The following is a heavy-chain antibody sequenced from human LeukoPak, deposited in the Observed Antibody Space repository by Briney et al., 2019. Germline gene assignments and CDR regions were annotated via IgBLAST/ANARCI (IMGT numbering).Heavy chain of an antibody. V-gene: IGHV3-74*01. Sequence: GGSLRLSCAASGFTFFNTYWIHWVHLAPGKGLVWVSRIDEYGTTINYADSVKGRFTISRNNAGDTLFLQMNSLRAEDTGVYYCATDLSGRQDYWGQGTLVTVSS. D-gene: IGHD5-12*01. CDR2: IDEYGTTI. CDR1: GFTFFNTYW. J-gene: IGHJ4*02. CDR3: ATDLSGRQDY.